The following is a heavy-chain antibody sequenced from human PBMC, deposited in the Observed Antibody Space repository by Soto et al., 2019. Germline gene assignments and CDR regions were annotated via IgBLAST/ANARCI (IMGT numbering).Heavy chain of an antibody. Sequence: AGSLRLSCAMSGFSFGNYWMSWVRQAPEKGLEWLASIKEDGSERYYLDSVKGRFTISRDNAKDPLSLQMNSLRGEDTAFYYCARDVGPVTIFGEALSGYFDFWGQGTLVTVSS. J-gene: IGHJ4*02. V-gene: IGHV3-7*03. D-gene: IGHD3-3*01. CDR2: IKEDGSER. CDR1: GFSFGNYW. CDR3: ARDVGPVTIFGEALSGYFDF.